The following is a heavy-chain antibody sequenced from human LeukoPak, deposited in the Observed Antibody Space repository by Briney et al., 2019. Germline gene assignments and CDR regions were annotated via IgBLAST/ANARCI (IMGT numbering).Heavy chain of an antibody. CDR2: IRSKDNNYAT. V-gene: IGHV3-73*01. CDR3: AKGGSYSYFDY. Sequence: GGSLRLSCAASGFAFSGSAMHWVRQASGKGLEWVGRIRSKDNNYATAYAASVQGRFAISRDDSKNTAYLQMNSLKAEDTAVYYCAKGGSYSYFDYWGQGTLVTVSS. CDR1: GFAFSGSA. D-gene: IGHD2-15*01. J-gene: IGHJ4*02.